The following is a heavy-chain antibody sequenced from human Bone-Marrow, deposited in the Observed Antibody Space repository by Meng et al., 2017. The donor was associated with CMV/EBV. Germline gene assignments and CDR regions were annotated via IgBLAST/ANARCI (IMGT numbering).Heavy chain of an antibody. CDR1: GFTFSNYW. CDR2: IKQDGSEK. CDR3: ARSRITFVY. J-gene: IGHJ4*02. Sequence: GGSLRLSCAASGFTFSNYWMTWVRQAPGKGLEWVANIKQDGSEKYYVDSVKGRFTVYRDNAKNSLYLQMNSLRAEDTAVYYCARSRITFVYWGQGTLVTVSS. D-gene: IGHD5-24*01. V-gene: IGHV3-7*01.